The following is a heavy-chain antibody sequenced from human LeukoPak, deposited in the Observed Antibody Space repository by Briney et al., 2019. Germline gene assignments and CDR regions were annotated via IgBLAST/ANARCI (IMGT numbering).Heavy chain of an antibody. V-gene: IGHV4-38-2*01. CDR3: ARGRRDGYTLYYMDV. CDR1: GFTFSDYY. CDR2: IYYSGST. J-gene: IGHJ6*03. D-gene: IGHD5-24*01. Sequence: PGGSLRLSCAASGFTFSDYYMSWIRQPPGKGLQWIGSIYYSGSTHYTPSLKSRVTISIDTSKNQFSLKLNSVTAADTAVYYCARGRRDGYTLYYMDVWGKGTTVTFSS.